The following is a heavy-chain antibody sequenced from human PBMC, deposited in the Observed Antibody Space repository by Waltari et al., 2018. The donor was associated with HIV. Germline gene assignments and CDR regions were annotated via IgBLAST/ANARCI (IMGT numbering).Heavy chain of an antibody. J-gene: IGHJ6*02. D-gene: IGHD3-3*01. CDR2: IKQDGSEK. Sequence: EVQLVESGGGLVQLGGALRLSCAASGFTFSPCGMTWVRQAPGKGLEWLANIKQDGSEKYYADSVKGRFTVSRDNNKKSLYLQMSSLRAEDTAVYYCARDLKDYDFWSPVDVWGQGTTVTVSS. V-gene: IGHV3-7*01. CDR3: ARDLKDYDFWSPVDV. CDR1: GFTFSPCG.